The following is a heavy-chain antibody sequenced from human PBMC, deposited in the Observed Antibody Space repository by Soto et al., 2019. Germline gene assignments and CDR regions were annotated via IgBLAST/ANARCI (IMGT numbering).Heavy chain of an antibody. CDR2: MNPNSGNT. V-gene: IGHV1-8*01. D-gene: IGHD2-15*01. J-gene: IGHJ3*02. CDR3: ARGWRRAATFFDAFDI. CDR1: GYTFTSYD. Sequence: ASVKVSCKASGYTFTSYDINWVRQATGQGLEWMGWMNPNSGNTGYAQKFQGRVTMTRNTSISTAYMELSSLRSEDTAVYYCARGWRRAATFFDAFDIWGQGTMVTVSS.